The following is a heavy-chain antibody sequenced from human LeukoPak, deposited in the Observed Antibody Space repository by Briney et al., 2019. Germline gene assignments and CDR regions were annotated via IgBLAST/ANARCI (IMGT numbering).Heavy chain of an antibody. D-gene: IGHD1-26*01. CDR2: ISGSGGST. V-gene: IGHV3-23*01. CDR3: AKGEKYYYYYYMDA. CDR1: GFTFSTYA. J-gene: IGHJ6*03. Sequence: PGGSLRLSCAASGFTFSTYAMSWVRQAPGKGLEWVSAISGSGGSTYYADSVKGRFTISRDNSKNTLYLQMNSLRAEDTAVYYCAKGEKYYYYYYMDAWGKGTTVTVSS.